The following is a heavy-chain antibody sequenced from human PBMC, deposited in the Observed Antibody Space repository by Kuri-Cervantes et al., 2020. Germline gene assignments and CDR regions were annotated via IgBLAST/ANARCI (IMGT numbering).Heavy chain of an antibody. D-gene: IGHD1-1*01. V-gene: IGHV3-23*01. J-gene: IGHJ4*02. CDR3: AKDGLPGGFDY. CDR2: ISGSGGST. CDR1: GFTFSSYA. Sequence: GESLKISCAASGFTFSSYAMSWVRQAPGKGLEWVSAISGSGGSTYYADSAKGRFTISRDNSKNTLYLQMNSLRAEDTAVYYCAKDGLPGGFDYWGQGTLVTVSS.